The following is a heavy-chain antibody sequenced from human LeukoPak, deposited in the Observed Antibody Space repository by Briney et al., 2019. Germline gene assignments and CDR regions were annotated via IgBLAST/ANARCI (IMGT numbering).Heavy chain of an antibody. D-gene: IGHD2-2*01. Sequence: GGSLRLSCAASGFTFRSYSMNWVRQAPGKGLEWVSSISSSSSYIYYADSVKGRFTISRDNAKNSLYLQMNSLRAEDTAVYYCATPGGYCSSTSCYQGAGPYYYYGMDVWGQGTTVTVSS. J-gene: IGHJ6*02. CDR2: ISSSSSYI. CDR3: ATPGGYCSSTSCYQGAGPYYYYGMDV. CDR1: GFTFRSYS. V-gene: IGHV3-21*01.